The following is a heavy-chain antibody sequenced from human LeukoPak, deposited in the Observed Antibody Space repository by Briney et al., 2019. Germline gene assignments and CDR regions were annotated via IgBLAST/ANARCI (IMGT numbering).Heavy chain of an antibody. D-gene: IGHD6-19*01. V-gene: IGHV3-30*04. CDR2: ISYDGSNK. CDR1: GFTFGNYA. J-gene: IGHJ4*02. Sequence: SGGSLRLSCAASGFTFGNYAMNWVRQAPGKGLEWVAVISYDGSNKYYADSVKGRFTISRDNSKNTLYLQMNSLRAEDTAVYYCARVSGTGVAGTPDYWGQGTLVTVSS. CDR3: ARVSGTGVAGTPDY.